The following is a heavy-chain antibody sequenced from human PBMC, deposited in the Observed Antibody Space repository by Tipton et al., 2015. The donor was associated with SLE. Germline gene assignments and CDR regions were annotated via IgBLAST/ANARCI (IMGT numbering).Heavy chain of an antibody. CDR3: TRHDYFASGRVY. CDR1: GGSISSSNW. J-gene: IGHJ4*02. V-gene: IGHV4-4*02. D-gene: IGHD3-10*01. Sequence: TLSLTCAVSGGSISSSNWWSWVRQPPGKGLEWIGEIYHSGSTNYNPSLKSRVTISVDKSKNQFSLKLSSVTAADTAAYYCTRHDYFASGRVYWGQGTLVTVSS. CDR2: IYHSGST.